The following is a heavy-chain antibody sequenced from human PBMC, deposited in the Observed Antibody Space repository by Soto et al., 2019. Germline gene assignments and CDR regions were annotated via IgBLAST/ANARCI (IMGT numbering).Heavy chain of an antibody. D-gene: IGHD7-27*01. CDR1: GFTFRSYA. CDR2: ISGSGGTT. Sequence: PGGSLRLSCTASGFTFRSYAMSWVRQAPGKGLEWVSAISGSGGTTYYADSVKGRFTISRDNSKYTLSLQMNSLSAEDTAVYYCATKLGIYFDSWGQGTPVTVSS. CDR3: ATKLGIYFDS. J-gene: IGHJ4*02. V-gene: IGHV3-23*01.